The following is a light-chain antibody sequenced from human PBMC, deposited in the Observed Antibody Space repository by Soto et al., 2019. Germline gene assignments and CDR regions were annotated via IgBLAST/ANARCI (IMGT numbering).Light chain of an antibody. CDR3: MQTLHTPHP. J-gene: IGKJ5*01. CDR1: QTLLRSNGYKY. CDR2: LGS. V-gene: IGKV2-28*01. Sequence: IVMTQSPLSLPATPGEPASISCRSSQTLLRSNGYKYLDWFVQKPGQSPQLLNYLGSYRASGAPDGFTGSRSGTDFTLKITSVEAEDVGIYYCMQTLHTPHPVGQGTRLDIK.